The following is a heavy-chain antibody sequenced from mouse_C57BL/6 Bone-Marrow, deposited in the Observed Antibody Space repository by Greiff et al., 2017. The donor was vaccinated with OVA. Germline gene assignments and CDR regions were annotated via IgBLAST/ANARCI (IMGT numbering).Heavy chain of an antibody. CDR2: ISRGGDYI. V-gene: IGHV5-9-1*02. CDR1: GFTFSSYA. D-gene: IGHD3-3*01. CDR3: TRAGTNYAMDY. J-gene: IGHJ4*01. Sequence: EVKLVESGEGLVKPGGSLKLSCAASGFTFSSYAMSWVRQTPEKRLEWVAYISRGGDYIYYADTVQGRFTISRDNPRNTLYLQMSSLKSEDTAMYYCTRAGTNYAMDYWGQGTSVTVSS.